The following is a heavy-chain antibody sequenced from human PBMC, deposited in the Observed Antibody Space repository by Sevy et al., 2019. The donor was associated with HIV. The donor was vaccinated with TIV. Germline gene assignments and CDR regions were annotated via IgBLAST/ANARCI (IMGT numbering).Heavy chain of an antibody. CDR2: ISWNSGSI. V-gene: IGHV3-9*01. Sequence: GGSLRLSCAASGFTFTNYAMHWVRQAPGKGLEWVSGISWNSGSIGYADSVKGRFTISRDNAKNSLYLQMNSLRAEDTALYYCAKNSRNFDAFDIWGQGTMVTVSS. CDR1: GFTFTNYA. J-gene: IGHJ3*02. CDR3: AKNSRNFDAFDI. D-gene: IGHD1-7*01.